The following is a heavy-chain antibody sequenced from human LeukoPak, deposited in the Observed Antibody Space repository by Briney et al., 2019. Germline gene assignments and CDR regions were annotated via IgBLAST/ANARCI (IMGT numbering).Heavy chain of an antibody. V-gene: IGHV4-39*02. CDR2: IYYSGGT. CDR3: ARDSQIYSNYFDYYYMDV. D-gene: IGHD4-11*01. Sequence: SETLSLTCTVSGGSINSSSYYWGWIRQPPGKGLEWIGSIYYSGGTYYNPSLKSRVTISVDRSKNQFSLKLSSVTAADTAVYYCARDSQIYSNYFDYYYMDVWGKGTTVTVSS. CDR1: GGSINSSSYY. J-gene: IGHJ6*03.